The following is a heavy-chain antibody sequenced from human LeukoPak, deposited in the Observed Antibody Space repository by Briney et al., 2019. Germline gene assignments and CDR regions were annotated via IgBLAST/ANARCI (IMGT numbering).Heavy chain of an antibody. Sequence: GGSLRLSCAASGFTFSSYAMSWVRQAPGKGLEWVSAISGSGGSTYYADSVKGRFTISRDNSKNTLYLQMNSLRAEDTAVYYCARAADIVVVPATIGDIWGQGTMVTVSS. CDR3: ARAADIVVVPATIGDI. CDR2: ISGSGGST. V-gene: IGHV3-23*01. J-gene: IGHJ3*02. CDR1: GFTFSSYA. D-gene: IGHD2-2*01.